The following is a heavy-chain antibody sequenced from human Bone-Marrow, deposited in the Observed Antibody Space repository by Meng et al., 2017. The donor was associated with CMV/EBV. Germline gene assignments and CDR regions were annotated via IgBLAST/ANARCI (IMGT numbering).Heavy chain of an antibody. CDR3: ARGVWAGVPLEYLQH. D-gene: IGHD2-8*01. V-gene: IGHV3-53*01. CDR2: IYSDGTT. CDR1: GFIVSSNY. Sequence: GESLKISCAASGFIVSSNYMSWVRQAPGKGLKWVSVIYSDGTTYTADSLKGRFTISRDNFKNTVYLQMNSLRAEDTAIYYCARGVWAGVPLEYLQHWGQGTLVTVSS. J-gene: IGHJ1*01.